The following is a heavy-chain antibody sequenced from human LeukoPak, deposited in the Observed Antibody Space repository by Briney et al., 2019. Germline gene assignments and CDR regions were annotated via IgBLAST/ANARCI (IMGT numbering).Heavy chain of an antibody. J-gene: IGHJ5*02. CDR1: GGSISSYY. Sequence: SETLPLTCTVSGGSISSYYWSWIRQPAGKGLEWIGRIYTSGSTNYNPSLKSRVTMSVDTSKYQFSLKLSSVTAADTAVYYCAREVVVVPAALFDPWGQGTLVTVSS. CDR3: AREVVVVPAALFDP. V-gene: IGHV4-4*07. D-gene: IGHD2-2*01. CDR2: IYTSGST.